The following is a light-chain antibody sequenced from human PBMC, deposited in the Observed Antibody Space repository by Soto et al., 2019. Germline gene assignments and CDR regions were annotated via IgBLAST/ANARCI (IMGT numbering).Light chain of an antibody. J-gene: IGLJ1*01. CDR3: SSYTSGNTPV. V-gene: IGLV2-14*03. CDR1: SSDVGGYNF. Sequence: QSALTQPASVSGSPGQSITISCTGTSSDVGGYNFVSWYQHHPGKAPKLMIYDVNNRPSGVSNRFSGSKSVNTASLTISGLQAEDEADYYCSSYTSGNTPVFGTGTKLTVL. CDR2: DVN.